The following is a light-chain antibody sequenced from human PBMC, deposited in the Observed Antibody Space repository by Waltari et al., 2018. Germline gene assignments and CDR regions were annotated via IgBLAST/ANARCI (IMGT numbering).Light chain of an antibody. CDR2: SNY. CDR1: SPNIGSHT. J-gene: IGLJ3*02. V-gene: IGLV1-44*01. Sequence: QSVLTQPPSASGTPGQRVTISCSGSSPNIGSHTVNWYQQLPGTAPKLLIYSNYQRPSGVPDRFSGSRSGTSASLAISGLQSEDEADYYCAAWDDGLSGRSWVFGGGTKLTVL. CDR3: AAWDDGLSGRSWV.